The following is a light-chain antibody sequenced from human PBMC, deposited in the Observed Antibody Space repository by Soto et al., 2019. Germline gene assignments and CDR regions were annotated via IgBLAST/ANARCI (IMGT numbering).Light chain of an antibody. Sequence: EIVLTQSPGTLSLSPGERATLSCRASQSVSSSYVDWYQQKPGQAPRLLIYGASSRATGIPDRFSGGGSGTDFTLTISRLEPEDFAVYYCQHYDSSSWTCGQGTKVEIK. CDR2: GAS. CDR1: QSVSSSY. CDR3: QHYDSSSWT. J-gene: IGKJ1*01. V-gene: IGKV3-20*01.